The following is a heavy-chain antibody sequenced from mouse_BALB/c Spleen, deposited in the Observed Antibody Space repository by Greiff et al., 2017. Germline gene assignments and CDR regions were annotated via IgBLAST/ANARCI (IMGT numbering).Heavy chain of an antibody. D-gene: IGHD2-1*01. CDR1: GFNIKDYY. J-gene: IGHJ4*01. Sequence: VQLKQSGAELVRSGASVKLSCTASGFNIKDYYMHWVKQRPEQGLEWIGWIDPENGDTEYAPKFQGKATMTADTSSNTAYLQLSSLTSEDTAVYYCNAGYGNLWAMDYWGQGTSVTVSS. CDR3: NAGYGNLWAMDY. V-gene: IGHV14-4*02. CDR2: IDPENGDT.